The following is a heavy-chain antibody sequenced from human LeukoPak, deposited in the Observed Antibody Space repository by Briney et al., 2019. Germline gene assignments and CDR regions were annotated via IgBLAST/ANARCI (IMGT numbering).Heavy chain of an antibody. CDR1: GYSISSGYY. Sequence: SETLSLTCAVSGYSISSGYYWGWIRQPPGKGLEWIGSIYHSGGTYYNPSLKSRVTISVDTSKNQFSLKLSSVTAADTAVYYCTRGDNNWGQGTLVTVSS. CDR3: TRGDNN. D-gene: IGHD2/OR15-2a*01. V-gene: IGHV4-38-2*01. J-gene: IGHJ4*02. CDR2: IYHSGGT.